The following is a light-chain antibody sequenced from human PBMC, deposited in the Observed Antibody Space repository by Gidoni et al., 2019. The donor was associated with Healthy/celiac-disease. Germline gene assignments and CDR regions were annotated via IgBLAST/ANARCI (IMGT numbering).Light chain of an antibody. CDR2: GAS. J-gene: IGKJ2*01. Sequence: EVVMTQSPATLSVSPGERATLSCRASQIISNNLAWYQQKFGQAPRLLISGASTRAPGIPARFSGSGSETEFTLTISSLKSEDFAVYYCQQYNAWPYTFGQGTKLEIK. CDR1: QIISNN. CDR3: QQYNAWPYT. V-gene: IGKV3-15*01.